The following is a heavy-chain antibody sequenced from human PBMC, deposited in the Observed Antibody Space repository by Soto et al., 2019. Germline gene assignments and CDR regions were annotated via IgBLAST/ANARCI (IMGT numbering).Heavy chain of an antibody. Sequence: SETLSLTCIVSCVSLINSSGYYWGWLRQPPGKGLEWIGNIYYSGNTNYNPSVKSPVTMSVDASKNQFSLKLRSVTAADTAVYYCGRRGDILSGYFDYWSPGTLVTVSS. D-gene: IGHD3-9*01. CDR3: GRRGDILSGYFDY. CDR2: IYYSGNT. V-gene: IGHV4-39*01. CDR1: CVSLINSSGYY. J-gene: IGHJ4*02.